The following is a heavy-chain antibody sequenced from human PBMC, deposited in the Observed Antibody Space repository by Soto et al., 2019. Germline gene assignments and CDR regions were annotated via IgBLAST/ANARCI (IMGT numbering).Heavy chain of an antibody. Sequence: EVQLLESGGGLVQPGGSLRLSCAASGFTFSNYAMSWVRQAPGKGLEWVSAISGSGDSTFYADSVKGRFTISRDNAKNSLYLQMNSLRAEDTAVYYCARDDWFDPWGQGTLVTVSS. CDR2: ISGSGDST. J-gene: IGHJ5*02. CDR3: ARDDWFDP. V-gene: IGHV3-23*01. CDR1: GFTFSNYA.